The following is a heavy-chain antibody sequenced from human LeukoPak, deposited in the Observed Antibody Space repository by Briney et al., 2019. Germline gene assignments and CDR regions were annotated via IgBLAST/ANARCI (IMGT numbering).Heavy chain of an antibody. CDR2: ISSSGSTI. V-gene: IGHV3-48*03. D-gene: IGHD2-21*02. J-gene: IGHJ4*02. Sequence: GGSLRLSCAASGSTFSSYEMNWVRQAPGKGLEWVSYISSSGSTIYYADSVKGRFTISRDNAKNSLYLQMNCLRAEDTAVYYCASSGDRENIFDYWGQGTLVTVSS. CDR1: GSTFSSYE. CDR3: ASSGDRENIFDY.